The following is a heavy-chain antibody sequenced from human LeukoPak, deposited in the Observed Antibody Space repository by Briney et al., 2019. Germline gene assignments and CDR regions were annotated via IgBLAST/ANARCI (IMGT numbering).Heavy chain of an antibody. CDR3: ARADRAGGYDY. Sequence: GGSLRLSCAASGFTFSSYAMHWVRQAPGKGLEWVAVISYDGSNKYYADSVKGRFTISRDNSKNTLYLQVNSLRAEDTAVYYCARADRAGGYDYWGQGTLVTVSS. CDR1: GFTFSSYA. CDR2: ISYDGSNK. V-gene: IGHV3-30-3*01. D-gene: IGHD3-16*01. J-gene: IGHJ4*02.